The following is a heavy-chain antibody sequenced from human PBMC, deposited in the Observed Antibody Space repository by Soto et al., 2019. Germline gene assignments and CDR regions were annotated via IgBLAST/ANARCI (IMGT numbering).Heavy chain of an antibody. Sequence: QVQLVQSGAEVKKPGSSLKVSCETSGGTSTIYTITWVRQAPGQGLQWMGRIVPTLRLTNYGQDFQGRLTLTADTSTSTAHMELSSLTSEDTAVYYCATAKYGAGRVGVDTWGQGTLVTVSS. J-gene: IGHJ5*02. D-gene: IGHD1-26*01. CDR3: ATAKYGAGRVGVDT. CDR2: IVPTLRLT. V-gene: IGHV1-69*02. CDR1: GGTSTIYT.